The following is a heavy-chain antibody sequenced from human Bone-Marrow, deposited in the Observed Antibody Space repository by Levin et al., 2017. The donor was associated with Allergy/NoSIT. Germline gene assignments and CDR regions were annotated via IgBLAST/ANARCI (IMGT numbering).Heavy chain of an antibody. D-gene: IGHD2-21*02. Sequence: GESLKISCAASGFTFSGSAMHWVRQASGKGLEWVGRIRSKANSYATAYAASVKGRFTISRDDSKNTAYLQMNSLKTEDTAVYYCTRQGGGCGGDCYSSNWYFDLWGRGTLVTVSS. CDR3: TRQGGGCGGDCYSSNWYFDL. J-gene: IGHJ2*01. V-gene: IGHV3-73*01. CDR1: GFTFSGSA. CDR2: IRSKANSYAT.